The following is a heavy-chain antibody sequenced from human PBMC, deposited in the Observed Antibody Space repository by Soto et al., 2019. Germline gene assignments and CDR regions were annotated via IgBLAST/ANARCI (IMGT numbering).Heavy chain of an antibody. V-gene: IGHV3-73*02. Sequence: EVQLVESGGGLVQPGGSLKLSCAASGFIFTDSAIHWVRQASGKGLEWVGRIRSKVNTYATLYAASVKGRFTISRDDSMNTTYLQMHNLKTEDTAVYYCTRRRDWTAMDPLDYWGQGTLVTVSS. J-gene: IGHJ4*02. CDR3: TRRRDWTAMDPLDY. CDR1: GFIFTDSA. D-gene: IGHD5-18*01. CDR2: IRSKVNTYAT.